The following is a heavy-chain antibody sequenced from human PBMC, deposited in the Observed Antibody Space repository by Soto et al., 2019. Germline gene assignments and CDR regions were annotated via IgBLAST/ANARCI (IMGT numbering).Heavy chain of an antibody. CDR1: CGSFSGYY. CDR3: ARGSRIGYSSSWYAHWLDP. V-gene: IGHV4-34*01. Sequence: SETLSLTCAVYCGSFSGYYWSWISQPTGKGLEWIGGIYHSGSTNYNPSRKSRVTISVDTSNNQFSLKLSSVTAADTAVYYCARGSRIGYSSSWYAHWLDPWGQGTLVT. CDR2: IYHSGST. J-gene: IGHJ5*02. D-gene: IGHD6-13*01.